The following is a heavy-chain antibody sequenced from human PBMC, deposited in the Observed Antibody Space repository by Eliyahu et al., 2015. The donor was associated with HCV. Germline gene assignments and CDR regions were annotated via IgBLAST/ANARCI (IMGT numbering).Heavy chain of an antibody. CDR2: IKSKVDGETT. CDR3: IKGRGIINLVDY. D-gene: IGHD3-10*01. Sequence: LSCAASGFTFTNAWXXWVRQAPGKGLEWVXRIKSKVDGETTDYAAPVKGRFTISRDDSKDTVYLEMNSLKTEDTAVYYCIKGRGIINLVDYWGQGTLVTVSS. CDR1: GFTFTNAW. V-gene: IGHV3-15*01. J-gene: IGHJ4*02.